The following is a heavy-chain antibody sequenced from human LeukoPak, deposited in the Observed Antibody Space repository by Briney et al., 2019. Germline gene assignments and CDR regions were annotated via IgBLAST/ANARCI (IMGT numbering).Heavy chain of an antibody. CDR2: IKQDGNEK. D-gene: IGHD3-22*01. CDR1: GFTFSSYW. CDR3: ARDYYDSSGYYHVGYFDY. J-gene: IGHJ4*02. V-gene: IGHV3-7*01. Sequence: GGSLRLSCAASGFTFSSYWMSWVRQAPGKGLEWVANIKQDGNEKYYVDSVKGRFTISRDNAKNSLYLQMNSLRAEDTAVYYCARDYYDSSGYYHVGYFDYWGQGTLVTVSS.